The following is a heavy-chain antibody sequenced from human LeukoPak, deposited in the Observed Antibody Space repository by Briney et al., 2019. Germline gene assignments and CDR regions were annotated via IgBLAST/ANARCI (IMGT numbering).Heavy chain of an antibody. V-gene: IGHV3-11*06. J-gene: IGHJ3*02. Sequence: GRFNISRDNAKNSLYLHMNSLRAEDTAVYYCARDKVRGVKGDAFDIWGQGTMVTVSS. D-gene: IGHD3-10*01. CDR3: ARDKVRGVKGDAFDI.